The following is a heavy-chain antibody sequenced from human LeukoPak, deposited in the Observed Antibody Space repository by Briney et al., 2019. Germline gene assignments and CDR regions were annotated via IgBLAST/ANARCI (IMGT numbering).Heavy chain of an antibody. CDR2: VYYSGNT. V-gene: IGHV4-59*08. D-gene: IGHD3-22*01. CDR1: GGSTSGYY. Sequence: SETLSLTCTVSGGSTSGYYWSWIRQPPGKGLEWIGYVYYSGNTNYNPSLKSRVTISLDTSKNQFSLKVRFVTAADTAVYYCARTPLDSSGYYSDYWGQGTLVTVSS. J-gene: IGHJ4*02. CDR3: ARTPLDSSGYYSDY.